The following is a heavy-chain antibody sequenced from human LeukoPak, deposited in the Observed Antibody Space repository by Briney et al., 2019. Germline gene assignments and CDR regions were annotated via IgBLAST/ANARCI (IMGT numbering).Heavy chain of an antibody. J-gene: IGHJ4*02. D-gene: IGHD3-9*01. Sequence: PGGSLRLSCAASGFTFSSYWMHWVRQAPGKGLVWVSRINSDGSSTRYVDSVKGRFTISRDNAKNTLYLQMSSLRAEDTAIYYCARLYDILTGAFDYWGQGTLVTVSS. CDR3: ARLYDILTGAFDY. V-gene: IGHV3-74*01. CDR1: GFTFSSYW. CDR2: INSDGSST.